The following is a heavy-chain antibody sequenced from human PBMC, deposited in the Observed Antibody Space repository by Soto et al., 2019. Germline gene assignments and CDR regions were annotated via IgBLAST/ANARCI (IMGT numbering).Heavy chain of an antibody. V-gene: IGHV4-34*01. D-gene: IGHD2-15*01. CDR3: ARGRRIVVVVAATVPFDY. J-gene: IGHJ4*02. CDR1: GGSFSGYY. Sequence: PSETLSLTCAVYGGSFSGYYWSWIRQPPGKGLEWIGEINHSGSTNYNPSLKSRVTISVDTSKNQFSLKLSSVTAADTAVYYCARGRRIVVVVAATVPFDYWGQGTLVTVSS. CDR2: INHSGST.